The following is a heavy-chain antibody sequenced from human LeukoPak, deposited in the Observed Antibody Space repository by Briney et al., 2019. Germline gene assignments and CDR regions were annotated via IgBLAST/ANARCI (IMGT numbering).Heavy chain of an antibody. D-gene: IGHD3-22*01. V-gene: IGHV3-21*01. CDR1: GFTFSSYS. CDR2: ISSSSSYI. Sequence: GGSLRLSCAASGFTFSSYSMNWVRQAPWKGLEWVSSISSSSSYIYYADSVKGRFTISRDNAKNSLYLQMNSLRAEDTAVYYCASRLLPFDYWGQGTLVTVSS. CDR3: ASRLLPFDY. J-gene: IGHJ4*02.